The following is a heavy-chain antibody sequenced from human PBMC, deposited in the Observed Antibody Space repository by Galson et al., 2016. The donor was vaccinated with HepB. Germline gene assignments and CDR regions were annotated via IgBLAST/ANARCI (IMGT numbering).Heavy chain of an antibody. CDR1: GFTFSSYA. CDR3: ARAVHGSGSYWDK. D-gene: IGHD3-10*01. Sequence: SLRLSCAASGFTFSSYAMHWVRQAPGKGLEWVAVISYDGSYESYAGAVKGRFTISRDNFKNTLYLHLNSLRAEETAVYDCARAVHGSGSYWDKWGQGTLVAVSS. J-gene: IGHJ4*02. V-gene: IGHV3-30*04. CDR2: ISYDGSYE.